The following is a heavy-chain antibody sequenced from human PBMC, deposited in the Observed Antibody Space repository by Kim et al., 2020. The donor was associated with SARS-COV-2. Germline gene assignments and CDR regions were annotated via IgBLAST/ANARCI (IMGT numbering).Heavy chain of an antibody. D-gene: IGHD3-3*01. J-gene: IGHJ3*01. V-gene: IGHV3-74*01. CDR1: GYTFSPCS. CDR3: SRDRGFVDSFDL. Sequence: GGSLRLSCVGSGYTFSPCSMPWVQEVSGKGLVWVSHITCDGSRRTYADSATGQFTFTRDNAKNTLYLEMNSLRADATAVYYYSRDRGFVDSFDLWGQGTVVTVSA. CDR2: ITCDGSRR.